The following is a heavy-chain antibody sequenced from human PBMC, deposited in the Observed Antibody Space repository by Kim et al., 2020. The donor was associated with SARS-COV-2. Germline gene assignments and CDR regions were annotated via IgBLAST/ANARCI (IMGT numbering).Heavy chain of an antibody. CDR2: ISASGST. CDR1: GGSINSYY. D-gene: IGHD3-10*01. J-gene: IGHJ4*02. V-gene: IGHV4-4*07. Sequence: SETLSLTCTASGGSINSYYWSWVRQPAEKRLEWIGRISASGSTNYNPSLKSRLILSVDTSKNKVSLTLRSVTGADTAVYFCARANPGTGNFDYWGQGAL. CDR3: ARANPGTGNFDY.